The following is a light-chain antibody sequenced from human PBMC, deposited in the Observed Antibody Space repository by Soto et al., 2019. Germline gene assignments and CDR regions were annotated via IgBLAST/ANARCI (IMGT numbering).Light chain of an antibody. CDR3: QQYGSSPRT. Sequence: EIVLTQSPGTLSLSPGERATLSCRASQSVSSNFLAWYQQKPGQAPRLLIYGASSRATGIPDRFGGSGSGTDFTLTISRLEPEDFALYYCQQYGSSPRTFGQGTKVEIK. V-gene: IGKV3-20*01. CDR1: QSVSSNF. CDR2: GAS. J-gene: IGKJ1*01.